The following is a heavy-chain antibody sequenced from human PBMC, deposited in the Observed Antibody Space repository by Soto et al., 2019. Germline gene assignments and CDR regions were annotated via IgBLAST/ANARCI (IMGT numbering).Heavy chain of an antibody. V-gene: IGHV4-31*03. CDR2: IYYSGST. J-gene: IGHJ6*03. CDR3: TAAMYYYYYMDV. CDR1: GGSISSGGYY. Sequence: SETLSLTCTVSGGSISSGGYYWSWIRQHPGKGLEWIGYIYYSGSTYYNPSLKSRVTISVDTSKNQFSLKLSSVTAADTAVYYCTAAMYYYYYMDVWGKGTTVTVSS. D-gene: IGHD2-2*01.